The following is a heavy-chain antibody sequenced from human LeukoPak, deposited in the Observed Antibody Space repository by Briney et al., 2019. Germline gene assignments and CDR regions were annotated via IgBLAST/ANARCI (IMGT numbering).Heavy chain of an antibody. Sequence: GGSLRLSCAASGFTFSSYSMNWVRQAPGKGLEWVSYISSSVSTIYDADSVKGRFTISRDNAKNSLYLQMNSLRAEDTAVYYCAREFVGTTSYYYYYMDVWGKGTTVTVSS. CDR2: ISSSVSTI. D-gene: IGHD1-26*01. CDR1: GFTFSSYS. J-gene: IGHJ6*03. CDR3: AREFVGTTSYYYYYMDV. V-gene: IGHV3-48*01.